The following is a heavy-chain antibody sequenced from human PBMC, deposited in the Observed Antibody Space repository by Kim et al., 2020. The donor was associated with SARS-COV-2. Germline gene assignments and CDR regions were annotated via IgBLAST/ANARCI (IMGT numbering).Heavy chain of an antibody. CDR3: ATDLITENAFDI. J-gene: IGHJ3*02. CDR1: GFTFSSYA. CDR2: IYSGGSST. D-gene: IGHD1-20*01. V-gene: IGHV3-23*03. Sequence: GGSLRLSCAASGFTFSSYAMSWVRQAPGKGLEWVSVIYSGGSSTYYADSVKGRFTISRDNSKNTLYLQMNSLRAEDTAVYYCATDLITENAFDIWGQGTMVTVSS.